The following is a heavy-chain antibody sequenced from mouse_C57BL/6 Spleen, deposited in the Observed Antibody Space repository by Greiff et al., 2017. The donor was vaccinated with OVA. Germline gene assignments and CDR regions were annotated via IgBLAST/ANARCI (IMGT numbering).Heavy chain of an antibody. CDR1: GYSITSGYY. D-gene: IGHD2-10*01. Sequence: EVKLMESGPGLVKPSQSLSLTCSVTGYSITSGYYWNWIRQFPGNKLEWMGYISYDGSNNYNPSLKNRISITRDTSKNQFFLKLNSVTTEDTATYYCARGLLGFDYWGQGTTLTVSS. J-gene: IGHJ2*01. V-gene: IGHV3-6*01. CDR2: ISYDGSN. CDR3: ARGLLGFDY.